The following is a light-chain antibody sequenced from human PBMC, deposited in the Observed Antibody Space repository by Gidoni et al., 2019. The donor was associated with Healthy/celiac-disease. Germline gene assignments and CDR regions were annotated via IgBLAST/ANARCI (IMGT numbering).Light chain of an antibody. Sequence: QSGLTQPPSVSEAPRQRVTISCSGSSPNIGNNAVNWYQQLPGKAPKLLIYYDDLLPSGVSDRFSGSKSGTSASLAISGLQSEDEADYYCAAWDDSLNGVVFGGGTKLTVL. CDR1: SPNIGNNA. CDR2: YDD. J-gene: IGLJ2*01. V-gene: IGLV1-36*01. CDR3: AAWDDSLNGVV.